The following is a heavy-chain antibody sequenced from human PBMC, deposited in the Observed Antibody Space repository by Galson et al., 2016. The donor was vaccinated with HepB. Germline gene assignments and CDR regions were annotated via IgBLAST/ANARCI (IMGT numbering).Heavy chain of an antibody. V-gene: IGHV3-53*01. D-gene: IGHD3-10*01. CDR2: IYSDGRT. Sequence: SLRLSCAVSGVTVSSNYMNWVRQAPGKGLEWVSLIYSDGRTYYADSVKGRFTISRDNARDTLYLQMSSLRVEDTAVYFCAREWSYGSGSRIYGMDVWGQGTTVTVSS. J-gene: IGHJ6*02. CDR3: AREWSYGSGSRIYGMDV. CDR1: GVTVSSNY.